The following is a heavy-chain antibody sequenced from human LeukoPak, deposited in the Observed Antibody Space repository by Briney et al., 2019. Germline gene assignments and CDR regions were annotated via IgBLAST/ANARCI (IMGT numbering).Heavy chain of an antibody. CDR1: GFTFSSYG. D-gene: IGHD2-2*03. Sequence: PGGSLRLSCAASGFTFSSYGMHWVRQAPGKGLEWVVVISYDGSNKYYADSVKGRFTISRDNSKNTLYLQMNSLRAEDTAVYYCAKDGYCSSTSCYVSSYYYYYGMDVWGQGTTVTVSS. CDR3: AKDGYCSSTSCYVSSYYYYYGMDV. V-gene: IGHV3-30*18. CDR2: ISYDGSNK. J-gene: IGHJ6*02.